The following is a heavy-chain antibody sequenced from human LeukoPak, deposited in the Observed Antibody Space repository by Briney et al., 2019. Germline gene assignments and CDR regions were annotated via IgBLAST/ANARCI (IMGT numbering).Heavy chain of an antibody. J-gene: IGHJ4*02. CDR3: ATAGSYYYDSSGPFDY. V-gene: IGHV1-24*01. D-gene: IGHD3-22*01. CDR1: GYTLTELS. Sequence: GASVKVSCKVSGYTLTELSMHWVRQAPGKGLEWMGGFDPEDGETIYAQKFQGRVTMTEDTSTDTAYMELSSLRSEDTAVYYCATAGSYYYDSSGPFDYWGRGTLVTVSS. CDR2: FDPEDGET.